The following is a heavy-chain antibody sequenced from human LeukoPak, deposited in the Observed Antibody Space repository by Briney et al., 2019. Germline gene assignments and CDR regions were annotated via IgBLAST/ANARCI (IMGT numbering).Heavy chain of an antibody. V-gene: IGHV4-31*03. Sequence: SETLSLTCTVSGGSISSGGYYWRWIRQHPGKGLEWIVYIYYSGSTYYNPSLKSRVTISVDTSKNQFSLKLSSVTAADTAVYYCARGEYGSGSLNYYYYGMDVWGQGTTVTVSS. D-gene: IGHD3-10*01. CDR3: ARGEYGSGSLNYYYYGMDV. CDR1: GGSISSGGYY. J-gene: IGHJ6*02. CDR2: IYYSGST.